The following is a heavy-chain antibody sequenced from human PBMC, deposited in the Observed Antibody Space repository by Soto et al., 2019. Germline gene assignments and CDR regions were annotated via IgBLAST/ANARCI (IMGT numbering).Heavy chain of an antibody. D-gene: IGHD6-6*01. CDR3: ARERPDGARLDP. V-gene: IGHV4-59*12. CDR1: GGSLSSYY. J-gene: IGHJ5*02. CDR2: IYHSGST. Sequence: SETLSLTCVVSGGSLSSYYWSWIRQHPGKDLEWIGYIYHSGSTYYNPSLKSRVTISVDTSKNQFSLKLSSVTAADTAVYYCARERPDGARLDPWGQGTLVTVSS.